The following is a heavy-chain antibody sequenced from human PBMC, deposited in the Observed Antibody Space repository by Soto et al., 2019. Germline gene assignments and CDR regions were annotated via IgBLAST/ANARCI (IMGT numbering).Heavy chain of an antibody. D-gene: IGHD2-21*02. V-gene: IGHV2-5*02. CDR2: IYWDDDK. Sequence: QITLKESGPTLVKPTQTLTLTCTFSGFSLSTTGVGVGWIRQPPGKALEWLALIYWDDDKRYNPSLKSRLTITNDTSQNHMVLAMTNMDPVNTATYYCVQSRCGGDCLQSYSSHSYYGLDVWGQGTTVTVSS. CDR3: VQSRCGGDCLQSYSSHSYYGLDV. J-gene: IGHJ6*02. CDR1: GFSLSTTGVG.